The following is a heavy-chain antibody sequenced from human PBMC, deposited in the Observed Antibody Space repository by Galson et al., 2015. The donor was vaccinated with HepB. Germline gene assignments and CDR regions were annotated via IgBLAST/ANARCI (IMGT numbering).Heavy chain of an antibody. CDR1: GYSFTNYW. CDR3: ARPTVTTGPFEY. Sequence: QSGAEVKKPGESLRISCKGSGYSFTNYWIAWVRQAPGKGLEWMGIIYPGDSETRYSPSFQGQVSISADRSINTAYLQWSSLRASDTAMYYCARPTVTTGPFEYWGQGTLVTVSS. J-gene: IGHJ4*02. CDR2: IYPGDSET. V-gene: IGHV5-51*03. D-gene: IGHD4-17*01.